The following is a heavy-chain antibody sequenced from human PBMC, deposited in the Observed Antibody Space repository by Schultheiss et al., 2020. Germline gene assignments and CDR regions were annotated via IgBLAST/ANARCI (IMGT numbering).Heavy chain of an antibody. V-gene: IGHV2-5*02. CDR1: GFSLSNARMG. CDR3: ARTLGSGNFDY. J-gene: IGHJ4*02. D-gene: IGHD1-1*01. Sequence: SGPTLVKPTQTLTLTCTFSGFSLSNARMGVSWIRQPPGKALEWLALIYWDDDERYSPSLKSRLTISKDTSKNQVVLTMTNMDPVDTATYYCARTLGSGNFDYWGQGTLVNVSS. CDR2: IYWDDDE.